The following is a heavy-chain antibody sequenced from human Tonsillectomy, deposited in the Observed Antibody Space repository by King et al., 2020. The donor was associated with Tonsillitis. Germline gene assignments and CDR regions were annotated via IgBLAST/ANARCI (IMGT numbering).Heavy chain of an antibody. CDR1: GFTFSSYW. D-gene: IGHD4-23*01. V-gene: IGHV3-74*01. CDR2: INSDGSST. J-gene: IGHJ6*02. CDR3: AREGGEYGGRGGHYYYFYAMDS. Sequence: VQLVESGGGLVQPGGSLRLSCAAAGFTFSSYWMHWVRQAPGKGLVWVSRINSDGSSTNYADSVKGRFTISRDNAKNTLYLQMNSLRAEDTAVYYCAREGGEYGGRGGHYYYFYAMDSWGQGTTVTVSS.